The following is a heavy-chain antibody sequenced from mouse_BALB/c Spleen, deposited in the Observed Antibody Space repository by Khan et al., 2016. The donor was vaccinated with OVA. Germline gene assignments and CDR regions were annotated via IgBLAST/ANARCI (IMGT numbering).Heavy chain of an antibody. D-gene: IGHD3-3*01. Sequence: QIQLVQSGPEVKKPGETVKISCKASGHTFTKFGMNWVKQAPGKGLKWMGWINTYTGEPTYADDFNGRFAFSLETSASTAYLQINNLKNEDTATXICARPPCCSYVLDNWGQGTSVTVSS. V-gene: IGHV9-3-1*01. CDR2: INTYTGEP. CDR1: GHTFTKFG. J-gene: IGHJ4*01. CDR3: ARPPCCSYVLDN.